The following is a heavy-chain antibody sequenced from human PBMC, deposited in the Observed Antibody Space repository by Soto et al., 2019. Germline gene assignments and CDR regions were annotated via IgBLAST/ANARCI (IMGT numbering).Heavy chain of an antibody. CDR2: IYYSGST. Sequence: NPSETLSLTCTVSGGSISSYYWSWIRQPPGKGLEWIGYIYYSGSTNYNPSLKSRVTISVDTSKNQFSLKLSSVTAADTAVYYCARVRSDFWSGKEGWFDPWGQGALVTVSS. CDR3: ARVRSDFWSGKEGWFDP. D-gene: IGHD3-3*01. V-gene: IGHV4-59*01. J-gene: IGHJ5*02. CDR1: GGSISSYY.